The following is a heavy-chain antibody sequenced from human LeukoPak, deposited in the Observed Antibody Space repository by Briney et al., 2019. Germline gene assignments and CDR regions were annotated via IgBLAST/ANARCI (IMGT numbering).Heavy chain of an antibody. J-gene: IGHJ4*02. CDR3: AKVTGGDMITYGGLDY. D-gene: IGHD3-16*01. Sequence: PGGSLRLSCAASGFTFGNYWMIWVRQAPGEGLEWVANINQLGSDRRYVDSVKGRFTISRDNPKNTLYLQMHSLRAEDTAIYYCAKVTGGDMITYGGLDYWGQGTLVTVSS. CDR2: INQLGSDR. CDR1: GFTFGNYW. V-gene: IGHV3-7*03.